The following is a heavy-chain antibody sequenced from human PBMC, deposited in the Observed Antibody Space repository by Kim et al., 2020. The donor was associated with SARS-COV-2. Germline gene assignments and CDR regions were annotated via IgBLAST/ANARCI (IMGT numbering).Heavy chain of an antibody. Sequence: ASVKVSCKASGYTFTSYHMHWVRQAPGQGLEWMGIINPSGGSSRYAQKFQGRITMTRDTSTSTVYMELSSLRSEDTAVYYCARGSTDHYSSPGNSWGQGTLVVVSS. D-gene: IGHD3-22*01. J-gene: IGHJ5*02. CDR2: INPSGGSS. CDR1: GYTFTSYH. V-gene: IGHV1-46*01. CDR3: ARGSTDHYSSPGNS.